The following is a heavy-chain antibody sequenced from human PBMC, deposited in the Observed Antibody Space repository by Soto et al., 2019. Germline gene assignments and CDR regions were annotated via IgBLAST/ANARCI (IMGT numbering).Heavy chain of an antibody. CDR2: IYYSGTT. J-gene: IGHJ6*02. CDR3: ARRTREYTSYGMDV. V-gene: IGHV4-31*01. D-gene: IGHD6-6*01. Sequence: QVQLQSSGPGLVKPSQTLSLTCTVSGGSISRGGFYWSWIRQHPGKGLEWLGYIYYSGTTSYNPSLESLVKLSVDTANNQFSLTLSSVTAADPAVYYSARRTREYTSYGMDVWVQGTTVTVSS. CDR1: GGSISRGGFY.